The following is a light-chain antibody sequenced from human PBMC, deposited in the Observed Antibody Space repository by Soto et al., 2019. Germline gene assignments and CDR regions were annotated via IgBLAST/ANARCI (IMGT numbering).Light chain of an antibody. Sequence: EIVLTQSPGTLSLSPGERATLSCRASQSISSSYLAWYQQKPGQAPRLLIYGVSSRGTGIPDKFSRSGSGTDFTLAISRLEPEDFAVYYCQQYGISPGTFGQGTTVEIK. J-gene: IGKJ1*01. CDR3: QQYGISPGT. CDR2: GVS. CDR1: QSISSSY. V-gene: IGKV3-20*01.